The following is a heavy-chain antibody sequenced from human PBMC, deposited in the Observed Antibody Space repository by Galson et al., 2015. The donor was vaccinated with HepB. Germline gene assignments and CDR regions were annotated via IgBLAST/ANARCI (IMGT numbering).Heavy chain of an antibody. CDR1: GFTFHKFA. CDR2: ISSDAVNR. J-gene: IGHJ4*02. Sequence: SLRLSCAASGFTFHKFAMTWVRQAPQAPGKGLEWVSSISSDAVNRYYVDSLKGRFTISRDNSKSILYLQMSSLRAEDTAVYYCAKTTYGGSGKPYYFDYWGQGTLVTVSS. V-gene: IGHV3-23*01. D-gene: IGHD4-23*01. CDR3: AKTTYGGSGKPYYFDY.